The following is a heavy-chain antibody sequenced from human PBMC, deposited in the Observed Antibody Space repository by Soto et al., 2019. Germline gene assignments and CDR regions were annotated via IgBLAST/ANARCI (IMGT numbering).Heavy chain of an antibody. CDR2: SFYSGST. D-gene: IGHD1-20*01. CDR3: VRHLTGPPVDY. V-gene: IGHV4-39*01. CDR1: GGSIRSSTYY. J-gene: IGHJ4*02. Sequence: SSETLSLTCTVSGGSIRSSTYYWGWIRQSPGKGLEWIGSSFYSGSTYYRPSLKSRVTISVDTSKNQFSLKLSSVTAADTAVYYCVRHLTGPPVDYWGPGTLVTVSS.